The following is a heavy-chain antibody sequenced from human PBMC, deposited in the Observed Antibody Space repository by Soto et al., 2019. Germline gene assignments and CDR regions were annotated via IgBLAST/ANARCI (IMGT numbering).Heavy chain of an antibody. D-gene: IGHD4-17*01. Sequence: QVQLVQSGAEVKKPGASVKVSCKASGYTFTNYGISWVRQAPGHGLEWVGWIGAYNGETNYAQNLQGRVTMTTGTSTSTAYMELTSLRSDDTAIYYCARDYGVDRRDRFDYWGQGTLVTVSS. CDR3: ARDYGVDRRDRFDY. V-gene: IGHV1-18*01. J-gene: IGHJ4*02. CDR2: IGAYNGET. CDR1: GYTFTNYG.